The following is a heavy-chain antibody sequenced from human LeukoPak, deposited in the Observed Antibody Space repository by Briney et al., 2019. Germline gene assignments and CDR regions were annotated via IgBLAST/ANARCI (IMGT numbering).Heavy chain of an antibody. Sequence: GGSLRLSCAASGFIVSHNYMSWVRQAPGKGLEWVSVMYSGGDTYYADSVKGRFPFSRDISKNTLYLQMSGLRTEDTAMYYCARDAPQVPAAGVLASWGQGTLVTVSS. V-gene: IGHV3-53*01. CDR3: ARDAPQVPAAGVLAS. D-gene: IGHD6-13*01. J-gene: IGHJ5*02. CDR1: GFIVSHNY. CDR2: MYSGGDT.